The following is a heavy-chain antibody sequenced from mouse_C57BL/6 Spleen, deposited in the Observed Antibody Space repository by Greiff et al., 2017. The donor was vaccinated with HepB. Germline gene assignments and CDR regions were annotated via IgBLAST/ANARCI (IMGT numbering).Heavy chain of an antibody. CDR1: GFTFSSYA. V-gene: IGHV5-4*01. D-gene: IGHD2-1*01. CDR3: AREGNYGNLYWYFDV. Sequence: DVQLVESGGGLVKPGGSLKLSCAASGFTFSSYAMSWVRQTPEKRLEWVATISDGGSYTYYPDNVKGRFTISRDNAKNNLYLQMSHLKSEDTAMYYCAREGNYGNLYWYFDVWGTGTTVTVSS. J-gene: IGHJ1*03. CDR2: ISDGGSYT.